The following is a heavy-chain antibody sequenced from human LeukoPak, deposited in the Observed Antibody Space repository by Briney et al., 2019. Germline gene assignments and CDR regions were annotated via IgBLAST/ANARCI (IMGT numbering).Heavy chain of an antibody. CDR3: ASLNRSGYSWADNWFDP. D-gene: IGHD3-3*01. Sequence: PSEALSLTCTVSGGSISSYYWSWIRQPPGKGLEWIGYIYYSGSTNYNPSLKSRVTISVDTSKNQFSLRLSSVTAADTAVYYCASLNRSGYSWADNWFDPWGQGTLVTVSS. CDR2: IYYSGST. J-gene: IGHJ5*02. V-gene: IGHV4-59*01. CDR1: GGSISSYY.